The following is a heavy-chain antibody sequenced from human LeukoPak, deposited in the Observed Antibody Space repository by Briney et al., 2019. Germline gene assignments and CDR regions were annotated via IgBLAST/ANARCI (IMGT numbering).Heavy chain of an antibody. CDR2: IIPILGIA. CDR1: GGTFSSYA. CDR3: ASLSPYRKGAFDI. D-gene: IGHD2/OR15-2a*01. J-gene: IGHJ3*02. Sequence: GASVKVSCKASGGTFSSYAISWVRQAPGQGLEWMGRIIPILGIANYAQKFQGRVTITADKSTSTAYMELSSLRSEDTAVYYCASLSPYRKGAFDIWGQGTMVTVSS. V-gene: IGHV1-69*04.